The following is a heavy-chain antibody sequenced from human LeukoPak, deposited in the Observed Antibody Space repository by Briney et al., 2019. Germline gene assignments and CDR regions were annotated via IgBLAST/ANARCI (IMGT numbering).Heavy chain of an antibody. V-gene: IGHV1-24*01. CDR3: ATVPITMIVVVPYYFDY. J-gene: IGHJ4*02. Sequence: EASVKVSCKVSGYTLTELSMHWVRQAPGKGLEWMGGFDPEDGETIYAQKFQGRVTMTEDTSTDTAYMELSSLRSEDTAAYYCATVPITMIVVVPYYFDYWGQGTLVTVSS. CDR2: FDPEDGET. CDR1: GYTLTELS. D-gene: IGHD3-22*01.